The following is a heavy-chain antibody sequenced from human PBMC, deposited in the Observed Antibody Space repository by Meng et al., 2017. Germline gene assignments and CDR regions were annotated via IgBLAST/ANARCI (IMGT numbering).Heavy chain of an antibody. J-gene: IGHJ1*01. CDR3: AHSPEMATTTKYFQH. Sequence: QTHLKASGPPLVKPPQTLTLTCTFSGFSLSTSGVGVGWIRQPPGKALEWLALIYWNDDKRYSPSLKSRLTITKDTSKNQVVLTMTNMDPVDTATYYCAHSPEMATTTKYFQHWGQGTLVTVSS. CDR2: IYWNDDK. V-gene: IGHV2-5*01. CDR1: GFSLSTSGVG. D-gene: IGHD5-24*01.